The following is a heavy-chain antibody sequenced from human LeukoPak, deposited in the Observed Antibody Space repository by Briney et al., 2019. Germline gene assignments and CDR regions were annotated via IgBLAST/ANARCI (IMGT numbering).Heavy chain of an antibody. J-gene: IGHJ4*02. CDR2: IYSGGNT. Sequence: GGSLRLSCAASGFTVSSNYMSWVRQAPGKGLEWASIIYSGGNTYYADSVKGRFTISRDNSKNTLYLQMNSLRVEDTAVYYCAGSGRAALFDYWGQGTLVTVSS. CDR3: AGSGRAALFDY. V-gene: IGHV3-53*01. D-gene: IGHD6-6*01. CDR1: GFTVSSNY.